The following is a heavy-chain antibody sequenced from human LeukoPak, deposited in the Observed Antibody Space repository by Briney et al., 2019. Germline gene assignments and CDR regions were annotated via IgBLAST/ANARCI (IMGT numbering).Heavy chain of an antibody. CDR1: GFTFSSYA. V-gene: IGHV3-23*01. D-gene: IGHD2-15*01. J-gene: IGHJ4*02. Sequence: GGSLRLSCAASGFTFSSYAMSWVRQAPGKGLEWVSAISGSGGSTYYADSVKGRFTISGDNSKNTLYLQMNSLRAEDTAVYYCARSVVAALFDYWGQGTLVTASS. CDR3: ARSVVAALFDY. CDR2: ISGSGGST.